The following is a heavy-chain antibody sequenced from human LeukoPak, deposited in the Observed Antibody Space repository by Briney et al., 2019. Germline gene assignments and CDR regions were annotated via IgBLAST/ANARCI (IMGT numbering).Heavy chain of an antibody. CDR1: GFTFTSYG. D-gene: IGHD1-26*01. Sequence: GGSLRLSCAASGFTFTSYGMHWVRQAPGKGLEWVAFIRYDGSKIYNADSVKGRFTISRDNSENTLYLQMNSLRAEDTAVYYCVTTWGAHYWYFDLWGRGALVTVSS. CDR3: VTTWGAHYWYFDL. J-gene: IGHJ2*01. V-gene: IGHV3-30*02. CDR2: IRYDGSKI.